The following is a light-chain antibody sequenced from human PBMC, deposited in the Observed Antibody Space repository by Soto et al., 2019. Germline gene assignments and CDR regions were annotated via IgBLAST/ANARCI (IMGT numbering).Light chain of an antibody. V-gene: IGKV1-9*01. J-gene: IGKJ5*01. CDR1: QGISSY. Sequence: DIQLTQSPSFLSASVGDRVTITCRASQGISSYLAWYQQTPGKAPKLLIYASSILQSGVPSRFSGSGSGTEFTLTIDSLQPEDFATYYCQQLNTFPVTFAQGTRLAI. CDR2: ASS. CDR3: QQLNTFPVT.